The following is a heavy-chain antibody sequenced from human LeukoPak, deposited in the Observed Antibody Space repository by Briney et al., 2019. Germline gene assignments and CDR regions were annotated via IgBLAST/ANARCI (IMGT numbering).Heavy chain of an antibody. V-gene: IGHV3-20*04. D-gene: IGHD4-17*01. Sequence: GGSLRLSCVASGFNLDDHGMSWVRQAPGMGLEWVSGIYWNGASTGYADSVKGRFTISRDNAKNALHLQMNSLRVEDTALYYCARHRLNYGAFAYFLDSWGQGTLVTVSS. J-gene: IGHJ4*02. CDR3: ARHRLNYGAFAYFLDS. CDR2: IYWNGAST. CDR1: GFNLDDHG.